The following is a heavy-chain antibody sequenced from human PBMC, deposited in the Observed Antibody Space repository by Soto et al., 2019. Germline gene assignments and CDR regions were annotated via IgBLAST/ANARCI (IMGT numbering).Heavy chain of an antibody. V-gene: IGHV1-18*01. Sequence: ASVKVSCKASGYTFTSYGISWVRQAPGQGLEWMGGISAYNGKTNYAQKFQGRVTMTADTSTSTAYMELSSLRSEDTAVYYCARDLSYSYGFYYYGMDVWGQGTTVTVSS. CDR3: ARDLSYSYGFYYYGMDV. J-gene: IGHJ6*02. D-gene: IGHD5-18*01. CDR1: GYTFTSYG. CDR2: ISAYNGKT.